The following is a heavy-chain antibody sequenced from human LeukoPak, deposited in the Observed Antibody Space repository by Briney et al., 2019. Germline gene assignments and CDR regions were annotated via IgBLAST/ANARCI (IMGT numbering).Heavy chain of an antibody. CDR3: AREYYDSGSYLYGMDV. CDR2: VSWDGGST. CDR1: GFTFDDYT. J-gene: IGHJ6*02. D-gene: IGHD3-10*01. V-gene: IGHV3-43*01. Sequence: GGSLRLSCAASGFTFDDYTMYWLRQAPGKGLECVSLVSWDGGSTYYADSVKGRFTISRDNSKNTLYLQMNSLRAEDTAVYYCAREYYDSGSYLYGMDVWGQGTTVTVSS.